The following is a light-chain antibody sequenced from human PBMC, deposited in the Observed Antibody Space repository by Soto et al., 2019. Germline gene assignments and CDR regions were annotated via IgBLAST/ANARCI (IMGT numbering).Light chain of an antibody. CDR2: GAS. V-gene: IGKV1-39*01. CDR3: PQSYSTPRT. CDR1: QSISSY. Sequence: DIQMTQSPSSLSASVGDRVTITCRASQSISSYLNWYQQKPGKAPEFLIYGASSLQSGVPSRFSGSGSGTDFTLTISSLQPEDFATYYCPQSYSTPRTFGQGTRLEIK. J-gene: IGKJ5*01.